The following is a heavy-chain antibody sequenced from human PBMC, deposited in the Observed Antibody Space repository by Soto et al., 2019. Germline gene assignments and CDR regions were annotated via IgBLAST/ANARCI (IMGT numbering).Heavy chain of an antibody. Sequence: QVQLVQSGAEVKKPGSSVKVSCKASGGTFSSYAISWVRQAPGQGLEWMGGIIPIFGTANYAQKFQGRVTITADEATSTAYRELSSLRSGDTAVYYCARESRYCSGGSCYFLPGIDYWGQGTLVTVSS. CDR1: GGTFSSYA. CDR2: IIPIFGTA. CDR3: ARESRYCSGGSCYFLPGIDY. V-gene: IGHV1-69*12. D-gene: IGHD2-15*01. J-gene: IGHJ4*02.